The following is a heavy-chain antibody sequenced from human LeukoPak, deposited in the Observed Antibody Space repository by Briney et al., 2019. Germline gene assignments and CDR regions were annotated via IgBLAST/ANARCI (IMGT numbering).Heavy chain of an antibody. CDR1: GGSISSSSYY. Sequence: PSETLSLTCTVSGGSISSSSYYWSRIRQPPGKGLEWIGYIYYSGSTNYNPSLKSRVTISVDTSKNQFSLKLSSVTAADTAVYYCARDYQDYYYMDVWGKGTTVTVSS. V-gene: IGHV4-61*01. CDR3: ARDYQDYYYMDV. CDR2: IYYSGST. J-gene: IGHJ6*03. D-gene: IGHD3-16*02.